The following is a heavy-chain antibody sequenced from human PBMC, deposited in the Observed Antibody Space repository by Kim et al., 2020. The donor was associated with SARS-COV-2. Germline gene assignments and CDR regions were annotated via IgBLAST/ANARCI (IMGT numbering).Heavy chain of an antibody. J-gene: IGHJ4*02. Sequence: NYTPSLKSRVTISVDTSKNQFSLKLSSVTAADTAVYYCATATSIAAPRAEWGQGTLVTVSS. D-gene: IGHD6-6*01. V-gene: IGHV4-34*01. CDR3: ATATSIAAPRAE.